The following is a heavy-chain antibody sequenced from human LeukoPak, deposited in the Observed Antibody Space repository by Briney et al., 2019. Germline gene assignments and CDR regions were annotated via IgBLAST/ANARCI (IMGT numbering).Heavy chain of an antibody. CDR3: ARGETGTTSYFDY. CDR2: INHSGST. J-gene: IGHJ4*02. Sequence: PSETLSLTRAVYGGSFSGYYWSWIRQPPGKGLEWIEEINHSGSTNYNPSLKSRVTISVDTSKNQFSLKLSSVTAADTAVYYCARGETGTTSYFDYWGQGTLVTVSS. D-gene: IGHD1-1*01. CDR1: GGSFSGYY. V-gene: IGHV4-34*01.